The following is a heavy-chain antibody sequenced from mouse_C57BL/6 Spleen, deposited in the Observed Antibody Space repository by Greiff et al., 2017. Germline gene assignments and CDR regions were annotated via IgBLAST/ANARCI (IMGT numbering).Heavy chain of an antibody. CDR1: GYTFTSYW. CDR2: IDPSDSET. V-gene: IGHV1-52*01. D-gene: IGHD1-1*01. Sequence: QVQLQQPGAELVRPGSSVKLSCKASGYTFTSYWMHWVKQRPIQGLEWIGNIDPSDSETHYNQKFKDKATLTVDKSSSTAYMQLSSLTSEDSAVYYCARRGYYICDFDYWGQGTTLTVSS. J-gene: IGHJ2*01. CDR3: ARRGYYICDFDY.